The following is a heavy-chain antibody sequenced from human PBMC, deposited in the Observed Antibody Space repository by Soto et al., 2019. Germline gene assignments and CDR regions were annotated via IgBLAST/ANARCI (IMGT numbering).Heavy chain of an antibody. Sequence: ASVKVSCKVSGYTLTESSMHWVRQAPGKGLEWMGGFDPEDGETIYAQKFQGRVTMTEDTSTDTAYMELSSLRSEDTAVYYCATGKEDYDSSGYYYWFDPWGQGTLVTVAS. CDR3: ATGKEDYDSSGYYYWFDP. CDR2: FDPEDGET. CDR1: GYTLTESS. V-gene: IGHV1-24*01. D-gene: IGHD3-22*01. J-gene: IGHJ5*02.